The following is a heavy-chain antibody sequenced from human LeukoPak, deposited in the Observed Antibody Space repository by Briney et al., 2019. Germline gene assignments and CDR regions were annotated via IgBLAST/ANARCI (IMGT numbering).Heavy chain of an antibody. CDR2: IKSKTDGETT. Sequence: GGSLRLSCAASGFTFSNAWMTWVRQAPGKGLEWVGRIKSKTDGETTDYAAPVEGRFTISRDDSKNTLYLQMNSPKTEDTAVYYCTKVSGGSGWLFDYWGQGTLVTVSS. J-gene: IGHJ4*02. CDR3: TKVSGGSGWLFDY. D-gene: IGHD6-19*01. V-gene: IGHV3-15*01. CDR1: GFTFSNAW.